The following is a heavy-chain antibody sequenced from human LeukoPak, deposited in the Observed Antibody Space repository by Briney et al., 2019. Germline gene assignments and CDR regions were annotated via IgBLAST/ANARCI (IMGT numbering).Heavy chain of an antibody. V-gene: IGHV3-30*04. CDR1: GFTFSSKA. CDR3: ARAFVDENLDL. D-gene: IGHD6-6*01. J-gene: IGHJ2*01. CDR2: ISHSGREK. Sequence: QPGGSLRLSCAASGFTFSSKAMHWVRQAPGKGLEWVAVISHSGREKFYGDSVKGRFTISRDNSKNTLYLEMNTLRPDDTAIYYCARAFVDENLDLWGRGSLVTVSS.